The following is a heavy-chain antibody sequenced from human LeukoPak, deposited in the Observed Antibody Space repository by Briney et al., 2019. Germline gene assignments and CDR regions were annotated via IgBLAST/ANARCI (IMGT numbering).Heavy chain of an antibody. CDR1: GFTFSSYA. CDR3: AKDSRYSGNYKAFDI. D-gene: IGHD1-26*01. J-gene: IGHJ3*02. Sequence: GGSLRLSCAASGFTFSSYAMSWVRQAPGKGLEWVSGISGSGGSTNYADSVKGRFTISRDNSKNTLYLQMNSLGAEDTAVYYCAKDSRYSGNYKAFDIWGQGTMVTVSS. CDR2: ISGSGGST. V-gene: IGHV3-23*01.